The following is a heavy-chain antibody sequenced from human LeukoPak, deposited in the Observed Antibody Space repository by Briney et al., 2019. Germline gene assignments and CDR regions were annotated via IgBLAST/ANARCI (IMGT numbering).Heavy chain of an antibody. CDR3: ARENDSSGYSGYHFDY. D-gene: IGHD3-22*01. V-gene: IGHV4-4*07. CDR2: IYTSGRT. CDR1: VGSISSNY. Sequence: PSETLSLTCTVSVGSISSNYWSWIRQPAGKGLEWIGRIYTSGRTNYNPSLKSRVTMSVDTSKNQFSLKMTSVTAADTAVYYCARENDSSGYSGYHFDYWGQGTLVTVSS. J-gene: IGHJ4*02.